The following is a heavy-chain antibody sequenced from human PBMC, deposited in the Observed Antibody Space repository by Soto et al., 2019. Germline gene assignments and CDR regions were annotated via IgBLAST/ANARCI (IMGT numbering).Heavy chain of an antibody. D-gene: IGHD3-10*01. CDR3: ARSSGGSGKLWNYYGMDV. V-gene: IGHV3-21*06. J-gene: IGHJ6*02. CDR1: GFTFSSYS. CDR2: ISSGSSYI. Sequence: EVQLVESGGGLVKPGGSLRLSCAASGFTFSSYSMNWVRQAPGKGLEWVSSISSGSSYIYYADSEKGRFTIPRDNAKNSPXLQMNGLRAEDTAVYYCARSSGGSGKLWNYYGMDVWGQGTTVTVSS.